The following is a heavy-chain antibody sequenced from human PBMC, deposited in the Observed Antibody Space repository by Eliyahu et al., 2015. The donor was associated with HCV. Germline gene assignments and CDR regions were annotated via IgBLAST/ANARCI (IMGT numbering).Heavy chain of an antibody. CDR1: GLXFRNAW. V-gene: IGHV3-15*01. Sequence: EVPLVESGGGLVKPGGSLRLSCAASGLTFTAASGLXFRNAWLSWVRQAPGKGPEWVGHIKSKTDGETADYAAPVTGRFIISRDDSKNTIYLQMNSLKAEDTAVYYCATSGGRLGRAGWFDPLGPGNPGHRLL. CDR2: IKSKTDGETA. D-gene: IGHD7-27*01. J-gene: IGHJ5*02. CDR3: ATSGGRLGRAGWFDP.